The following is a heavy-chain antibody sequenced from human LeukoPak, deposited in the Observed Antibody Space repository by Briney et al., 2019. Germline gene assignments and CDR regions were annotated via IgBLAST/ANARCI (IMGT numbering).Heavy chain of an antibody. CDR3: TRDPSFDSTFYYGMDV. J-gene: IGHJ6*02. V-gene: IGHV3-21*01. CDR2: ISSSSTKI. Sequence: GGSLRLSCVGSGVTFINYTMNWVRQAPGKGLEWISSISSSSTKIYYADSVKGRFTTARDNAKKSLYLQMNSLRAEDTAVHYCTRDPSFDSTFYYGMDVWGQGTTVTVSS. D-gene: IGHD3-9*01. CDR1: GVTFINYT.